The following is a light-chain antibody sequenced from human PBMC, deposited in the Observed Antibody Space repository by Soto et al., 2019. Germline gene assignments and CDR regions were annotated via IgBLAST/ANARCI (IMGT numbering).Light chain of an antibody. CDR1: QTVSSN. V-gene: IGKV3-15*01. J-gene: IGKJ2*01. CDR2: GAS. Sequence: EIVLTQSPATLSVSPGERATLSCRASQTVSSNLAWYQQKPGQAPRLLIHGASTRATGVPARFSGSGSGTDFTLTISSLQSEDFAVYYCRQYHNWPPQYTFGQGTKLQIK. CDR3: RQYHNWPPQYT.